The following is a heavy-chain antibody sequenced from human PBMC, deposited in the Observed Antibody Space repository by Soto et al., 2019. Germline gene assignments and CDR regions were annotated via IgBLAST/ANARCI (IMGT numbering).Heavy chain of an antibody. Sequence: SQTLSLTCAISGDSVSNTNVAWNWLRQSPSRGLEWLGRVSCRLQCHSDYAVFVNGRTTINADKSGNQFSLHLNSVTPDDTAVYFCARGERSWGFSGPIPYAMDVWGQGTTVTFSS. CDR3: ARGERSWGFSGPIPYAMDV. CDR2: VSCRLQCHS. D-gene: IGHD3-10*01. V-gene: IGHV6-1*01. CDR1: GDSVSNTNVA. J-gene: IGHJ6*02.